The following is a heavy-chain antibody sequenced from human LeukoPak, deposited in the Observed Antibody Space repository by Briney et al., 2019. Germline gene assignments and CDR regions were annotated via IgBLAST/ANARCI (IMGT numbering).Heavy chain of an antibody. V-gene: IGHV4-39*07. Sequence: SETLSLTCSVSGDSISSRSYYWGWIRQPPGKGLEWIGSMYDSENTYYNPSLKSRVIISVDTSKNQFSLKLSSVTAADTAVYYCARGRIAAAGSAWDYWGQGTLVTVSS. CDR2: MYDSENT. CDR3: ARGRIAAAGSAWDY. D-gene: IGHD6-13*01. CDR1: GDSISSRSYY. J-gene: IGHJ4*02.